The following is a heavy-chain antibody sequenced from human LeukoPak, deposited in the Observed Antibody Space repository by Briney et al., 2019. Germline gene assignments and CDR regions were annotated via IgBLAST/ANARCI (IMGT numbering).Heavy chain of an antibody. Sequence: GGSLRLSCAASGFTFSSYSMNRVRQAPGKGLEWVSYISSSSSTIYYADSVKGRFTISRDNAKNSLYLQMNSLRDEDTAVYYCARVALDFWTPAFDYWGQGTPVTVSS. CDR1: GFTFSSYS. D-gene: IGHD3/OR15-3a*01. V-gene: IGHV3-48*02. J-gene: IGHJ4*02. CDR2: ISSSSSTI. CDR3: ARVALDFWTPAFDY.